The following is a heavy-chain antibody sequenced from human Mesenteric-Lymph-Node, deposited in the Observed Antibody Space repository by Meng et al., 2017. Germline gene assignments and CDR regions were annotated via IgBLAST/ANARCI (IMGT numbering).Heavy chain of an antibody. D-gene: IGHD6-6*01. CDR2: ISYDGSNK. J-gene: IGHJ6*02. CDR1: GFTFSSYA. Sequence: GGSLRLSCAASGFTFSSYAMHWVRQAPGKGLEWVAVISYDGSNKYYADSVKGRFTISRDNSKNTLYLQMNSLRAEDTAVYYCARVRLGWEYSSSSAGYYGMDVWGQGTTVTVSS. V-gene: IGHV3-30*01. CDR3: ARVRLGWEYSSSSAGYYGMDV.